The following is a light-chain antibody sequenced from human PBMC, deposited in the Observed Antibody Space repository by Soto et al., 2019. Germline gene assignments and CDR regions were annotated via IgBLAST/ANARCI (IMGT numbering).Light chain of an antibody. J-gene: IGLJ3*02. CDR3: CSATSSSTRV. V-gene: IGLV2-14*01. Sequence: QSALTQPASVSGSPGQSITISCTGTSSDVGGYNFVSWYQQHPGKAPKIMISEVSKRPSGVSSRFSGSKSGNTASLTISGLQAEDEVDYYCCSATSSSTRVFGGGTKLTVL. CDR1: SSDVGGYNF. CDR2: EVS.